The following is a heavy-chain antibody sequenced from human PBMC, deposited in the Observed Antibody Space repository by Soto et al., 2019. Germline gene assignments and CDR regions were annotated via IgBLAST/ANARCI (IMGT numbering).Heavy chain of an antibody. Sequence: PGGSLRLSCAASGFTFSSYAMSWVRQAPGKGLEWVSAITGSGGSTYYADSVRGRFTISRDNSKNTLYLQMSSLRAEDTAVYYCVKVVSRVQGDFYIWGQGAMVTVSS. CDR1: GFTFSSYA. CDR3: VKVVSRVQGDFYI. J-gene: IGHJ3*02. CDR2: ITGSGGST. D-gene: IGHD1-1*01. V-gene: IGHV3-23*01.